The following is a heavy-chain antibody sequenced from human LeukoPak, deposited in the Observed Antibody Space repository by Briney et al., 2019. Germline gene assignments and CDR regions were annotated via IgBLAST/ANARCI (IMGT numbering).Heavy chain of an antibody. Sequence: GGSLRLSCAASGFSFSIYSLNWVRQAPGKGLQWVANIKTDGSEKYYVDSVKGRFTISRDNAKNSLYLQMNSLRAEDTAVYYCATYSSLNRREFQYWGQGTLLTVSS. CDR3: ATYSSLNRREFQY. J-gene: IGHJ1*01. CDR1: GFSFSIYS. V-gene: IGHV3-7*01. CDR2: IKTDGSEK. D-gene: IGHD3-22*01.